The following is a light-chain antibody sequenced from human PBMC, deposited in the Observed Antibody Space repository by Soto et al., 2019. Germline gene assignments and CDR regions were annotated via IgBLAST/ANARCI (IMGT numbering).Light chain of an antibody. CDR3: QQYGTSPFT. CDR1: QTVSSY. Sequence: ENVLTQSPGTLSLSPGERATLSCRASQTVSSYLTWYQQRPGQAPRLLIYGASKRATGIPDRFSGSGSGTDFTLSISRLEPEDFALYYCQQYGTSPFTFGQGTRVEIK. CDR2: GAS. V-gene: IGKV3-20*01. J-gene: IGKJ5*01.